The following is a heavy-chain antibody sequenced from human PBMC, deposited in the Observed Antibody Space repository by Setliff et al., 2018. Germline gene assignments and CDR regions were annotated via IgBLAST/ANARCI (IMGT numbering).Heavy chain of an antibody. CDR1: GGTFSSYG. V-gene: IGHV1-69*05. D-gene: IGHD3-22*01. CDR3: VREGVDSRSSTDYRYYMDV. Sequence: ASVKVSCKASGGTFSSYGISWVRQAPGQGLEWMGGIIPIFGTANYAQKFQGRVTITTDESTSTAFMQLSSLRSEDTAVYYCVREGVDSRSSTDYRYYMDVWGKGTTVTVSS. CDR2: IIPIFGTA. J-gene: IGHJ6*03.